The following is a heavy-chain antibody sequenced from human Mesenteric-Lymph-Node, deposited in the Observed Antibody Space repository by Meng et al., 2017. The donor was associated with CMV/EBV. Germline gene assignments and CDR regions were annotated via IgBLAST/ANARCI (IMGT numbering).Heavy chain of an antibody. V-gene: IGHV3-30*02. CDR3: ARSYYDYVWGSSAFDY. Sequence: GESLKISCAASGFTFSSYGMHWVRQAPGKGLEWVAFIRYDGSNKYYADSVKGRLTISRDNSKNTLYLQMNSLRAEDTAVYYCARSYYDYVWGSSAFDYWGQGTLVTVSS. CDR2: IRYDGSNK. D-gene: IGHD3-16*01. J-gene: IGHJ4*02. CDR1: GFTFSSYG.